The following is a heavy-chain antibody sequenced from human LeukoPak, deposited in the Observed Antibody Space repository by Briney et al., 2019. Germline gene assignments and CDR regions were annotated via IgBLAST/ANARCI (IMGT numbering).Heavy chain of an antibody. D-gene: IGHD3-22*01. CDR3: ASTQRAAYYDSSGSLDY. CDR2: ISYDGSNK. Sequence: GGSLRLSCAVSGFTFSSYAMHWVRQAPGKGLEWVAVISYDGSNKYYADSVKGRFTISRDNSKNTLYLQMNSLRAEDTAVYYCASTQRAAYYDSSGSLDYWGQGTLVTVSS. CDR1: GFTFSSYA. J-gene: IGHJ4*02. V-gene: IGHV3-30-3*01.